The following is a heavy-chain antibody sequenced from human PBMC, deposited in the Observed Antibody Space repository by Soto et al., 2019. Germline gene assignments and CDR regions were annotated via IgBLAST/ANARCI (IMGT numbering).Heavy chain of an antibody. CDR2: MNPNSGHT. CDR1: GYTFTSHD. J-gene: IGHJ5*02. D-gene: IGHD2-2*01. CDR3: ASDMSTT. Sequence: QVQLVQSGAEVKKPGASVKVSCKASGYTFTSHDINWMRQATGQGLEWMGWMNPNSGHTNYAQNFQGRVTMTRDTSISTAYIELTNLRSEDTAIYYCASDMSTTWGQGPLVTVSS. V-gene: IGHV1-8*01.